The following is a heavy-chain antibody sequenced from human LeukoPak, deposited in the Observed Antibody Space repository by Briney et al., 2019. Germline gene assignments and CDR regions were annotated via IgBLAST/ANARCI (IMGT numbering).Heavy chain of an antibody. Sequence: VRSLRLSCEASGFTFDDYAIHWVRQAPGKGLEWVSGISWNSGSIGYADSVKGRFTISRDNAKNSLYLQMNSLRAEDMALYYCAKETNDAFDIWGQGTMVTVSS. CDR2: ISWNSGSI. CDR1: GFTFDDYA. CDR3: AKETNDAFDI. V-gene: IGHV3-9*03. J-gene: IGHJ3*02.